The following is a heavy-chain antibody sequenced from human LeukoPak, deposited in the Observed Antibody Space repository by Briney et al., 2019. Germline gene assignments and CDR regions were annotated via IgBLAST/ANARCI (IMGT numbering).Heavy chain of an antibody. CDR2: ISGRGDRT. CDR3: ARSLRVRGVPDYMDV. V-gene: IGHV3-23*01. CDR1: GLTFSSSA. Sequence: GGSLRLSCAASGLTFSSSAMSWVRQAPGKGLEWVSVISGRGDRTYYADSVKGRFTISRDNSKNMLYLQMNSLRAEDTAVYYCARSLRVRGVPDYMDVWGKGTTVTISS. J-gene: IGHJ6*03. D-gene: IGHD3-10*01.